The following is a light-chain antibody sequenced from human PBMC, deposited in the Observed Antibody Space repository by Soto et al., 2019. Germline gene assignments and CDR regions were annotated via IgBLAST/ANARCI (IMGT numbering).Light chain of an antibody. CDR1: ESVSSN. CDR2: GSS. J-gene: IGKJ5*01. V-gene: IGKV3-15*01. Sequence: ETVMTQSPATLSVYPGERATLSCRASESVSSNLAWYQQKPGQAPRLLIYGSSTRATGIPARFSGSGSGTEFTLTISSLQSEDFAVYYCQHYHNWPMTFGQGTRLEIK. CDR3: QHYHNWPMT.